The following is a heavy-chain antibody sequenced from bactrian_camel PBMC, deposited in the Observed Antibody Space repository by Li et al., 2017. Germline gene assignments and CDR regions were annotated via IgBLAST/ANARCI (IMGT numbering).Heavy chain of an antibody. CDR2: SVTHGGKS. Sequence: QVQLVESGGGSVYAGGSMTLSCATTSSERPHSMAYFRQTPANEREWIAASVTHGGKSYYSDSVKGRFTISQDNAKVYLQMNNLKPEDTSVYHCAAVVPPRYRDHVGPGCWDKGTQVTVS. J-gene: IGHJ7*01. CDR1: SSERPHS. D-gene: IGHD4*01. V-gene: IGHV3S56*01.